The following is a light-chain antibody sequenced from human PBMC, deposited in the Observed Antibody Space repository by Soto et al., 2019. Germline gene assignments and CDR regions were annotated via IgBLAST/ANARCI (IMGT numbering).Light chain of an antibody. J-gene: IGLJ1*01. CDR3: CSYAGSSTFYV. V-gene: IGLV2-23*02. CDR1: SSDGGSYNL. CDR2: EVS. Sequence: QSALTQPASVSGSTGQSITISCTGTSSDGGSYNLVSWYQQHPGKAPKLMIYEVSKRPSGVSNRFSGSKSGNTASLTISGLQAEDEADYYCCSYAGSSTFYVFGTGTKLTVL.